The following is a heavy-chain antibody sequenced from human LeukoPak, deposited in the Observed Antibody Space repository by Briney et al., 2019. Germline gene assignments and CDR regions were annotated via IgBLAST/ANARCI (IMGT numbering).Heavy chain of an antibody. CDR2: INPSGGST. J-gene: IGHJ6*02. Sequence: ASVKVSCKASGYTFTSYYMHWVRQAPGQGLEWMGIINPSGGSTSYAQKFQGRVTMARDTSTSTVYMELSSLRSEDTAVYYCARVPKNTIYGMDVWGQGTTVTVSS. V-gene: IGHV1-46*01. CDR1: GYTFTSYY. CDR3: ARVPKNTIYGMDV. D-gene: IGHD1/OR15-1a*01.